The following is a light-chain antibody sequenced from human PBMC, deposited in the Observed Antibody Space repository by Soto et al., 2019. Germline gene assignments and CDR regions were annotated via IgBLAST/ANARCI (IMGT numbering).Light chain of an antibody. Sequence: DIQLTQSPSSLSASVGDRVTLSCRASQDIKNYLAWYQQKPGKVPRLLIFDAFTIETGVPSRFSGGGSETDFTLTISSLQPEDGATYYCQEYYIASQTFGQGTEVEIK. CDR3: QEYYIASQT. V-gene: IGKV1-27*01. CDR2: DAF. J-gene: IGKJ1*01. CDR1: QDIKNY.